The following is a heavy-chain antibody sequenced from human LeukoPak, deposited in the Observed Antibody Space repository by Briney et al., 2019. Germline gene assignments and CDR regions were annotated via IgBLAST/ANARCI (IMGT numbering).Heavy chain of an antibody. V-gene: IGHV1-2*02. J-gene: IGHJ4*02. CDR1: GYTFTSYY. Sequence: EASVKVSCKASGYTFTSYYMHWVRQAPGQGLEWMGWINPNSGGTNYAQKFQGRVTMTRDTSISTAYMELSRLRSDDTAVYYCARDTGYGDLKLDYWGQGTLVTVSS. CDR2: INPNSGGT. D-gene: IGHD4-17*01. CDR3: ARDTGYGDLKLDY.